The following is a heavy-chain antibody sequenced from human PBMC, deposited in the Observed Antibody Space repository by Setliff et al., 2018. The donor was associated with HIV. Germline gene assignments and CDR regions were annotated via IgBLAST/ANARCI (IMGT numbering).Heavy chain of an antibody. V-gene: IGHV4-4*08. CDR1: GGPISRYY. J-gene: IGHJ6*03. CDR3: AMTLRLFDWGYMDV. Sequence: ETLSLTCTVSGGPISRYYWSWIRQPPGKGLEWIGSVSNGGDTNYRNPSLKSRLTISIDTSRNHFSLNLTTVTAADTAVYYCAMTLRLFDWGYMDVWGKGTTVTVSS. CDR2: VSNGGDT. D-gene: IGHD3-9*01.